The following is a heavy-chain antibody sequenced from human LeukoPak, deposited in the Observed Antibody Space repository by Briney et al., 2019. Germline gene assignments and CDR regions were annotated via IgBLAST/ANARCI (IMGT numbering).Heavy chain of an antibody. CDR2: IHHTGTT. V-gene: IGHV4-31*03. Sequence: TSETLSLTCTVSGGSINTDNYYWSWIRQSPVKGLEWIGYIHHTGTTYYNPSLRSRVSISVFTSNNQFSLTLISVTAADTAVYYCARNLVPSFGELDPWGRGTLVTVSS. D-gene: IGHD3-10*01. CDR3: ARNLVPSFGELDP. J-gene: IGHJ5*02. CDR1: GGSINTDNYY.